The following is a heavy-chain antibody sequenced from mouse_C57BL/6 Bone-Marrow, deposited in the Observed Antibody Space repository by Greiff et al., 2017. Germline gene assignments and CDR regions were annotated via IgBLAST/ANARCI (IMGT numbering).Heavy chain of an antibody. J-gene: IGHJ4*01. CDR1: GFSLTSYG. Sequence: VQLQQSGPGLVQPSQSLSITCTVSGFSLTSYGVHWVSQSPGKGLEWLGAIWSGGSTDYNAAFISRLSISKDNSKSQVFFKMNMRRADYTAIYFCARNSYGRGDYWGQGTSVTVSA. CDR2: IWSGGST. D-gene: IGHD2-12*01. V-gene: IGHV2-2*01. CDR3: ARNSYGRGDY.